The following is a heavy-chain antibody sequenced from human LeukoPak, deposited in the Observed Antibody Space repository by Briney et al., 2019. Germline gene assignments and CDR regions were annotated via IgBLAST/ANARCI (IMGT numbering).Heavy chain of an antibody. CDR3: ARGAYNSGPDS. V-gene: IGHV3-48*02. CDR1: GFTFSLYS. D-gene: IGHD6-19*01. J-gene: IGHJ4*02. Sequence: GGSLRLSCAASGFTFSLYSMNWVRQAPGKGLEWLSYISPTSSSIVSAHSAKVRFTMSRDNDKKSLYLQINSLRDEDTAVYYCARGAYNSGPDSWGQGALVTVSS. CDR2: ISPTSSSI.